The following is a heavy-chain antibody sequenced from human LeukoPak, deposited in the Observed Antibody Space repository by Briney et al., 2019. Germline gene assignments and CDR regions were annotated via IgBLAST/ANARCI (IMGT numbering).Heavy chain of an antibody. D-gene: IGHD4-23*01. CDR1: GFTFSRYS. V-gene: IGHV3-21*01. J-gene: IGHJ5*02. CDR3: ARDRWYNWFDP. Sequence: PGGSLRLSCAASGFTFSRYSMNWVRQAPGKGLEWVSSISSSSSHIYYADSVKGRFTISRDNAKNSPYLQMNSLRAEDTAVYYCARDRWYNWFDPWGQGTLVTVSS. CDR2: ISSSSSHI.